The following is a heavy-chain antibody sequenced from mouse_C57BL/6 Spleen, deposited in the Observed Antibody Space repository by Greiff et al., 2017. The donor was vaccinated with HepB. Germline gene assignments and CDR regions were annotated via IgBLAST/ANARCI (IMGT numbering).Heavy chain of an antibody. D-gene: IGHD2-5*01. J-gene: IGHJ2*01. Sequence: VQLQQSGAELVRPGASVTLSCKASGYTFTDYEMNWVKQTPVHGLEWIGAIDPETGGTAYNQKFKGKAILTADKSSSTAYMELRSLTSEDSAVYYCTREGAYYSNYGYFDYWGQGTTLTVSS. V-gene: IGHV1-15*01. CDR3: TREGAYYSNYGYFDY. CDR1: GYTFTDYE. CDR2: IDPETGGT.